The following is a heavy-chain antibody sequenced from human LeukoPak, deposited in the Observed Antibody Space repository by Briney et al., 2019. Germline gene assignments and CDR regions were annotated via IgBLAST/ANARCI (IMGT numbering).Heavy chain of an antibody. V-gene: IGHV4-59*01. D-gene: IGHD1-1*01. Sequence: SEILSLTCTVSGDSISSYYWSWIRQPPGKGLEWIGYIYDSGSTNYNPSLKSRVTISLDTYKNQFSLKLRSVTAADTALYYCARGNPVATTGTKGGWFDPWGQGTLVTVSS. CDR3: ARGNPVATTGTKGGWFDP. CDR1: GDSISSYY. J-gene: IGHJ5*02. CDR2: IYDSGST.